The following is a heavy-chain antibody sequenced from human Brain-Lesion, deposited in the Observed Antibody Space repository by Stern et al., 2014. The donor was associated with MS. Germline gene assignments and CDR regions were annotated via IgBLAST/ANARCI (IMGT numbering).Heavy chain of an antibody. CDR2: IYYSGNT. CDR3: AGEEDIRYCSGGSCTGNWFDP. Sequence: QVQLQESGPGLVKPSETLSLTCTVAGGSVSSTSYAWAWIRQPPGKGLEWIGTIYYSGNTYYSPSLKSRLTISLNTSKKQFPLRWGLGTAADTAVYYCAGEEDIRYCSGGSCTGNWFDPWGQGTLVTVSS. CDR1: GGSVSSTSYA. J-gene: IGHJ5*02. D-gene: IGHD2-15*01. V-gene: IGHV4-39*01.